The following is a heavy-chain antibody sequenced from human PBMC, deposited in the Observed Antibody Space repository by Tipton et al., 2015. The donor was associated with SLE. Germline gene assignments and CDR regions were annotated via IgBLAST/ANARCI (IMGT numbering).Heavy chain of an antibody. CDR3: ARHHYDTRGYPYNAMDV. CDR1: GASISDYY. J-gene: IGHJ6*02. V-gene: IGHV4-59*08. D-gene: IGHD3-22*01. CDR2: VHSSGNT. Sequence: TLSLTCNVSGASISDYYWSWIRQPPGKRLEWIGFVHSSGNTDHNPSLKSRTTISADTSKNQFSLNLSSVTAADTAVYYCARHHYDTRGYPYNAMDVWGQGTAVSVS.